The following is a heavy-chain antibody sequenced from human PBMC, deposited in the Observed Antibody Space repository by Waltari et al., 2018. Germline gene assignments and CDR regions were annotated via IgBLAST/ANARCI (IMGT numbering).Heavy chain of an antibody. V-gene: IGHV4-59*08. D-gene: IGHD1-7*01. CDR3: ARQNYDGGYYYGMDV. Sequence: QVQLQESGPGLVKPSATLSLTCTVSGGTISSYYWSLIRQPPGKGLEWIGYIYYSGSTNYNPSLKSRVTISVDTSKNQFSLKLSSVTAADTAVYYCARQNYDGGYYYGMDVWGQGTTVTVSS. CDR2: IYYSGST. CDR1: GGTISSYY. J-gene: IGHJ6*02.